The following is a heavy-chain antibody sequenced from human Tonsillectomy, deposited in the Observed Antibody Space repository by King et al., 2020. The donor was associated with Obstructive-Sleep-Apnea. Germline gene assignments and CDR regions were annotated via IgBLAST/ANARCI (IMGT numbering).Heavy chain of an antibody. CDR2: ISNDGSNK. CDR3: AGVADYGDSSPPPSS. J-gene: IGHJ4*02. CDR1: GFRFSSYA. D-gene: IGHD4-17*01. V-gene: IGHV3-30*04. Sequence: VQLVESGGGVVQPGRSLRLSCGASGFRFSSYAMHWVRQAPGKGLEWVSLISNDGSNKNYADSVKGRFTISRDNSKNTLSLQMNSLRPDDTAVYYCAGVADYGDSSPPPSSWGQGTLVTVSS.